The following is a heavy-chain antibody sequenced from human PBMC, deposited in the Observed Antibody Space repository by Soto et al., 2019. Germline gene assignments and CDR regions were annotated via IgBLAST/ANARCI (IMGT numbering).Heavy chain of an antibody. D-gene: IGHD6-13*01. CDR3: ARGPRIPSIAAAYYYYYYGMDV. Sequence: SETLSLTCAVYGGSFSVYYWSWIRQSPGKGLEWIGEVNHHGSTNYNPSLKSRVTISVDTSKKQFSLKITSVTAADTAVYYCARGPRIPSIAAAYYYYYYGMDVWGQGTTVTLSS. J-gene: IGHJ6*02. CDR2: VNHHGST. CDR1: GGSFSVYY. V-gene: IGHV4-34*01.